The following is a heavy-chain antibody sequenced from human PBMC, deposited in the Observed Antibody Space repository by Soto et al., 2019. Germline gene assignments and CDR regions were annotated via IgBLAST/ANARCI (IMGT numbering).Heavy chain of an antibody. CDR3: AREYCTRTSCYGVYY. CDR2: IRTSNGDT. D-gene: IGHD2-2*01. CDR1: GYTFSTYG. V-gene: IGHV1-18*01. J-gene: IGHJ4*02. Sequence: QVQLVQSGDEVKKPGASVKVSCKASGYTFSTYGISWVRQAPGQGLEWMRWIRTSNGDTYYAQEVQGRVTMTTDRSTSTVYMELRSLRSDETALYYCAREYCTRTSCYGVYYWGQGTLVTVSS.